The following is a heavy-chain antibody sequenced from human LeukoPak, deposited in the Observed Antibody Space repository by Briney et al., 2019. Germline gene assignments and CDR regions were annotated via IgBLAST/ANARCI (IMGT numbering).Heavy chain of an antibody. CDR2: SIPIFGTA. V-gene: IGHV1-69*13. CDR3: ARVAYYYDSGGVHPVYYFDY. Sequence: SVKVSCKASGGTFTSYAVSWVRQAPGQGLELMGGSIPIFGTANYAKKFQGRVTITADESTSTAYMELSSLRSEDTAVYYCARVAYYYDSGGVHPVYYFDYWGQGTLVTVSS. D-gene: IGHD3-22*01. J-gene: IGHJ4*02. CDR1: GGTFTSYA.